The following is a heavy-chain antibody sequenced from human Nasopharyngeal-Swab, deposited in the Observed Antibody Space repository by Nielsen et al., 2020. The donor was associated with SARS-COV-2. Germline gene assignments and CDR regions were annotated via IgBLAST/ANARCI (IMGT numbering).Heavy chain of an antibody. J-gene: IGHJ6*02. Sequence: SETLSLTCTVSGGSISSYYWSWIRQPPGKGLEWIGDIYNSGSTNYNPSLKSRVTISVDTSKNQFSLKLSPVTAADTAVYYCARGGIAAAGYYYYGMDVWGQGTTVTVSS. CDR2: IYNSGST. CDR3: ARGGIAAAGYYYYGMDV. V-gene: IGHV4-59*01. CDR1: GGSISSYY. D-gene: IGHD6-13*01.